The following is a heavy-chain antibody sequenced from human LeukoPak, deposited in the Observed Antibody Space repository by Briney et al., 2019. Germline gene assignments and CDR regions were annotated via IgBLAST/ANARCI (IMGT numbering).Heavy chain of an antibody. CDR2: ISNNGGDT. V-gene: IGHV3-23*01. Sequence: GGSLRLSCAASGFTFSSYGMHWVRQAPGMGLEWVSSISNNGGDTYYVDSAKGRLSISRDNSKNTLYLQINSLRAEDTAMYYCAKSMSTGYRGFFDYWGQGTLVSVSS. CDR3: AKSMSTGYRGFFDY. D-gene: IGHD5/OR15-5a*01. J-gene: IGHJ4*02. CDR1: GFTFSSYG.